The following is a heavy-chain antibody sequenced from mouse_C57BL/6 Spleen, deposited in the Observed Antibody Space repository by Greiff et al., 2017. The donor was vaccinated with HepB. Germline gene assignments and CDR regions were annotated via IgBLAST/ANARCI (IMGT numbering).Heavy chain of an antibody. Sequence: VQVVESGPELVKPGASVKLSCKASGYTFTSYDINWVKQRPGQGLEWIGWIYPRDGSTKYNEKFKGKATLTVDTSSSTAYMELHSLTSEDSAVYFCARCPDYYGSSYYFDYWGQGTTLTVSS. J-gene: IGHJ2*01. D-gene: IGHD1-1*01. CDR1: GYTFTSYD. CDR3: ARCPDYYGSSYYFDY. CDR2: IYPRDGST. V-gene: IGHV1-85*01.